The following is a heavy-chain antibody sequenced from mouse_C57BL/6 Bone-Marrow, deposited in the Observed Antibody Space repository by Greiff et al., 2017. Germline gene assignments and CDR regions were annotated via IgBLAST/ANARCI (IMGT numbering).Heavy chain of an antibody. CDR1: GFTFSSYG. CDR2: ISSGGSYT. V-gene: IGHV5-6*01. D-gene: IGHD2-10*02. J-gene: IGHJ4*01. CDR3: ARHLFFFPYGIYYAMDY. Sequence: EVKLVESGGDLVKPGGSLKLSCAASGFTFSSYGMSWVRQTPDKRLEWVATISSGGSYTYYPDSVKGRFTISRDNAKNTLYLQMSSLKSEDTAMYYCARHLFFFPYGIYYAMDYWGQGTSVTVSS.